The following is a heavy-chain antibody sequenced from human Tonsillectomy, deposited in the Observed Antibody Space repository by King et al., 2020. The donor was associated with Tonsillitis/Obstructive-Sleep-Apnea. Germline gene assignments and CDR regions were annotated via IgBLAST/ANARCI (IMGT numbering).Heavy chain of an antibody. V-gene: IGHV2-5*02. CDR1: GFSLITSGVG. Sequence: VTLKESGPTLVKPTQTLTLTCTFSGFSLITSGVGVGWVRQPPGKALERLALIYWDDDKRYSPSLKSRLTITKDTSKNQVVLTMTNMDPVDTATYYCAHTPKSIYDFWSGYDYYYYYMDVWGKGTTVTVSS. CDR3: AHTPKSIYDFWSGYDYYYYYMDV. J-gene: IGHJ6*03. CDR2: IYWDDDK. D-gene: IGHD3-3*01.